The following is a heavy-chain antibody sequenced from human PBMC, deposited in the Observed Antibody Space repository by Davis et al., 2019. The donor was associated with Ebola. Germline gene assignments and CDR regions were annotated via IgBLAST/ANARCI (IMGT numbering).Heavy chain of an antibody. V-gene: IGHV1-2*02. CDR3: ARVPRYSGSYYSY. CDR2: INPNSGGT. CDR1: GYTFTGYY. D-gene: IGHD1-26*01. J-gene: IGHJ4*02. Sequence: ASVKVSCKASGYTFTGYYMHWVRQAPGQGLEWMGWINPNSGGTNYAQKFQGRVTMTRDTSISTAYMELSRLRSDDTAVYYCARVPRYSGSYYSYWGQGTLVTVSS.